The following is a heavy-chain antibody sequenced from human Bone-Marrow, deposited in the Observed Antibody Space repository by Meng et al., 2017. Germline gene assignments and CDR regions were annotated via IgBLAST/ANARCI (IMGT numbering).Heavy chain of an antibody. CDR2: IYYSGST. D-gene: IGHD3-3*01. J-gene: IGHJ4*02. Sequence: QVQLQESGPGLVKPSETLSLTCTVSGGSISDYYWSWIRQPPGRGLEWIGYIYYSGSTNYNPSLKSRVTISVDTSKNQFSLKLSSVTAADTAVYYCARRPEWLGYFDYWGQGTLVTVSS. CDR1: GGSISDYY. CDR3: ARRPEWLGYFDY. V-gene: IGHV4-59*01.